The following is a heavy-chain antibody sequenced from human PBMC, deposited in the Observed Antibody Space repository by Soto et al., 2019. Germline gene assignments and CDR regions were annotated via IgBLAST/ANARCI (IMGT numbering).Heavy chain of an antibody. CDR3: GRGPSPRAPAGGTPYYYAMDV. J-gene: IGHJ6*02. V-gene: IGHV1-8*02. CDR1: GYDFTAYD. CDR2: MNPINGAT. Sequence: ASVKVSCKASGYDFTAYDINWVRQASGQGLEWMGWMNPINGATGSARRVQGRVSMTRNTATGTAYLEVTSLRSDDSAVYYCGRGPSPRAPAGGTPYYYAMDVWG. D-gene: IGHD6-13*01.